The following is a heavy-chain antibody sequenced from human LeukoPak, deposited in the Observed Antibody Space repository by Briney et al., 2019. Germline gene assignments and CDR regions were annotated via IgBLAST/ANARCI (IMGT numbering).Heavy chain of an antibody. D-gene: IGHD3-3*01. CDR2: ISGSGGST. J-gene: IGHJ4*02. V-gene: IGHV3-23*01. CDR3: ARGGQNLDFWSFDY. Sequence: GGALRLSRAGSRFTLNDHAMSWVRPAPGKGLEWVSSISGSGGSTYYADSVKGRSTISRDNSKKVVYLEMNSLRGEDTAVYFCARGGQNLDFWSFDYWGQGTLAVVSS. CDR1: RFTLNDHA.